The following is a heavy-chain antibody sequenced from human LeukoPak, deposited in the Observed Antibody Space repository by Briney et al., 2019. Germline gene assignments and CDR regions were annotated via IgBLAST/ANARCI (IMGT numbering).Heavy chain of an antibody. CDR1: GFTFSDYY. CDR3: ARDQRWLQLFDY. CDR2: ISSSGSTI. D-gene: IGHD5-24*01. V-gene: IGHV3-11*01. Sequence: GGSLRLSCAASGFTFSDYYMSWIRQAPGKGLEWVSYISSSGSTIYYADSVKGRSTISRDNAKNSLYLQMNSLRAEDTAVYYCARDQRWLQLFDYWGQGTLVTVSS. J-gene: IGHJ4*02.